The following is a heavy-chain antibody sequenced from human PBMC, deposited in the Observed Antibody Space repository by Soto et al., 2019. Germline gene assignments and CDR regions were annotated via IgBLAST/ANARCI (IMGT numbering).Heavy chain of an antibody. CDR2: ISFDGSNK. CDR3: AKAGTIVGTGTTPRAFDV. Sequence: QVQLVESGGGVVQPGRSLRLSCEASGFMFNAYGMHWVRQAPGKGLEWVAVISFDGSNKYYAESVQGRFTISRDNSKNTVYLEMLSLRPEDTAVFYCAKAGTIVGTGTTPRAFDVWGQGTMVTVSS. D-gene: IGHD3-22*01. J-gene: IGHJ3*01. V-gene: IGHV3-30*18. CDR1: GFMFNAYG.